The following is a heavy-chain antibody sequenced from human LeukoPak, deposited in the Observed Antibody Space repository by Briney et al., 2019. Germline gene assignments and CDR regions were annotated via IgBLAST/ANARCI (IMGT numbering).Heavy chain of an antibody. CDR1: GGSINSSSYY. V-gene: IGHV4-39*01. CDR2: IYYSGST. CDR3: ARHEYSSSWYYYYYYYGMDV. D-gene: IGHD6-13*01. Sequence: SETLSLTCTVSGGSINSSSYYWGWIRQPPGKGLEWIGSIYYSGSTYYNPSLKSRVTISVDTSKNQFSLKLSSVTAADTAVYYCARHEYSSSWYYYYYYYGMDVWGQGTTVTVSS. J-gene: IGHJ6*02.